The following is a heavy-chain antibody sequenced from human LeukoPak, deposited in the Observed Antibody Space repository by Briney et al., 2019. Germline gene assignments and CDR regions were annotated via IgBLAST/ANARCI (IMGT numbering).Heavy chain of an antibody. CDR1: GFTFSSYG. CDR2: ISYDGSNK. J-gene: IGHJ4*02. V-gene: IGHV3-30*03. D-gene: IGHD7-27*01. CDR3: ARDLAWGAFDY. Sequence: PGRSLRLSCAASGFTFSSYGMHWVRQAPGKGLEWVAFISYDGSNKYYADSVKGRFTISRDDSKNTLSLQMNSLRVEDTAVYYCARDLAWGAFDYWGQGTLVTVSS.